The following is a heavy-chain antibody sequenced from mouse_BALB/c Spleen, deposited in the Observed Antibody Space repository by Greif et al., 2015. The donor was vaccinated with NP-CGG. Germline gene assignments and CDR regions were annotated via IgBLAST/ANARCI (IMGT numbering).Heavy chain of an antibody. J-gene: IGHJ1*01. CDR1: GFTFSSYG. CDR3: GRHDDCDEGYFDV. Sequence: EVKLVESGGDLVKPGGSLKLSCAASGFTFSSYGMSWVRQTPDKRLEWVATISRGGSYTYYPDSVKGRFTISRDNAKNTLYLQMSSRKSEDTAMYYCGRHDDCDEGYFDVWGAGTAVTVSS. CDR2: ISRGGSYT. V-gene: IGHV5-6*01.